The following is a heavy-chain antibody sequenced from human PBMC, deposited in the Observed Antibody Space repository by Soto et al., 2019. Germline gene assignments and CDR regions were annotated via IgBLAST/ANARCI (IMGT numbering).Heavy chain of an antibody. V-gene: IGHV3-23*01. CDR1: GFTFSSYA. Sequence: GGSLRLSCAASGFTFSSYAMSRVRQAPGKGLEWVSAISGSGGSTYYADSVKGRFTISRDNSKSTLYLQMNSLRAEDTAVYYYARVPSFDPWGQGTLVTVSS. CDR2: ISGSGGST. CDR3: ARVPSFDP. J-gene: IGHJ5*02.